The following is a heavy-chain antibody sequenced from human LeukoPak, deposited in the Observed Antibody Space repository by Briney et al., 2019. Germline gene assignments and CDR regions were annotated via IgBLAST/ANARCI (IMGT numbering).Heavy chain of an antibody. CDR3: ARDRGPSTTETTRYYYYYYYMDV. CDR1: GGSISSGSYY. Sequence: SETLSLTCTVSGGSISSGSYYWSWIRQPAGKGLEWIGRIYTSGSTNYNPSLKSRVTISVDTSKNQFSLKLSSVTAADTAVYYCARDRGPSTTETTRYYYYYYYMDVWGKGTTVTVSS. J-gene: IGHJ6*03. D-gene: IGHD4-11*01. CDR2: IYTSGST. V-gene: IGHV4-61*02.